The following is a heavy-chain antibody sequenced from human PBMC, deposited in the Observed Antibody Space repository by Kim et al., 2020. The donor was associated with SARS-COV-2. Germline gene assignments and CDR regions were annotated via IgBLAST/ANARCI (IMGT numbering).Heavy chain of an antibody. V-gene: IGHV3-15*01. Sequence: GGSLRLSCAASGFIFNNAWMNWFRQAPGKGLEWVGRIKSKTNGGTTGYAAPVKGRFTISRDDSQNTLYLQMNSLKTEDTDVYYCTSDLGDYFGGDCYSLVWGQGTTVTVSS. J-gene: IGHJ6*02. CDR2: IKSKTNGGTT. CDR3: TSDLGDYFGGDCYSLV. D-gene: IGHD2-21*01. CDR1: GFIFNNAW.